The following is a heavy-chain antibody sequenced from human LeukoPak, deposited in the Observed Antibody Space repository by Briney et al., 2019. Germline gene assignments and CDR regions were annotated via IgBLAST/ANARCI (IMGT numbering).Heavy chain of an antibody. Sequence: SETLSLTCTASGGSISSYYWSWIRQPAGKGLEWIGRIYTSGSTNYNPSLKSRVTMSVDTSKNQFSLKLSSVTAADTAVYCATSVAGKYYYYYYMDVWGKGTTVTVSS. V-gene: IGHV4-4*07. CDR1: GGSISSYY. CDR3: ATSVAGKYYYYYYMDV. J-gene: IGHJ6*03. D-gene: IGHD6-19*01. CDR2: IYTSGST.